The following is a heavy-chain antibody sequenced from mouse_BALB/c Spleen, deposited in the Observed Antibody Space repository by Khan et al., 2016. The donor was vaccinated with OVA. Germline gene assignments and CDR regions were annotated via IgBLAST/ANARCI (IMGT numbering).Heavy chain of an antibody. CDR2: INPSTGYT. CDR3: ARGGYGSFAY. V-gene: IGHV1-7*01. D-gene: IGHD2-2*01. CDR1: GYTFTDYW. J-gene: IGHJ3*01. Sequence: QVQLQQSGAELAKPGASVKMSCKASGYTFTDYWIHWVKKRPGQGLEWIGYINPSTGYTDYNHKFKDKATLTADKSSSTAYMQLSSLTSEDSAVYYCARGGYGSFAYWGQGTLVTVSA.